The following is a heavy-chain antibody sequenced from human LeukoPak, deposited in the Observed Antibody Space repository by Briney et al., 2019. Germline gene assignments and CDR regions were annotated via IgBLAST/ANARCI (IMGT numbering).Heavy chain of an antibody. Sequence: SETLSLTCTVSGYSISSGYYWGWIRQPPGKGLEWIGSIYHSGSTYYNPSLKSRVTISVDTSKNQFSLKLSSVTAADTAVYYCARDMRGKHMVRGVLFDYWGQGTLVTVSS. V-gene: IGHV4-38-2*02. CDR3: ARDMRGKHMVRGVLFDY. J-gene: IGHJ4*02. D-gene: IGHD3-10*01. CDR2: IYHSGST. CDR1: GYSISSGYY.